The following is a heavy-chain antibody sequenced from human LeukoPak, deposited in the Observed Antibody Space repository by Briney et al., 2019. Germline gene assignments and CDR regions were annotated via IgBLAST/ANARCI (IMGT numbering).Heavy chain of an antibody. D-gene: IGHD3-9*01. V-gene: IGHV6-1*01. Sequence: SQTLSLTCAISGDSVTGTTSAWNWIRHSPSRGLEWLGRTYYRSKWYSDYAVSVQSRIIISADPSKNQFSLQLNFVTPEDTAVYYCVTGYQLPYWGQGTPVTVSS. CDR3: VTGYQLPY. J-gene: IGHJ4*02. CDR1: GDSVTGTTSA. CDR2: TYYRSKWYS.